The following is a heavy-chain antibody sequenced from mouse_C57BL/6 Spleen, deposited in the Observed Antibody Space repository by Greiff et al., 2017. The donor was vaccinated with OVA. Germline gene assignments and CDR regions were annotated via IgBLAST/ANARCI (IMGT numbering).Heavy chain of an antibody. D-gene: IGHD1-1*01. CDR3: EAYYYGSPWFAY. J-gene: IGHJ3*01. Sequence: QVQLQQPGAELVKPGASVKLSCKASGYTFTSYWMHWVKQRPGQGLEWIGMIHPNSGSTNYNEKFKSKATLTVDKSSSTAYMQLSSLTSEDSAVYYCEAYYYGSPWFAYWGQGTLVTVSA. CDR1: GYTFTSYW. V-gene: IGHV1-64*01. CDR2: IHPNSGST.